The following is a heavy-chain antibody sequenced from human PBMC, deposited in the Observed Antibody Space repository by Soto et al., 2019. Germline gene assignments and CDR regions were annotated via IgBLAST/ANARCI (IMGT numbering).Heavy chain of an antibody. D-gene: IGHD3-9*01. V-gene: IGHV1-46*01. CDR1: GYTFTNYY. CDR3: AREDYVSLTGLKQIHFDY. J-gene: IGHJ4*02. CDR2: ISPSSGST. Sequence: ASVKVSCKASGYTFTNYYMHWVRQAPGQGLEWMGIISPSSGSTNYAQKFRGRVTMTWDTSTSTLYMELSSLRSEDTAFYYCAREDYVSLTGLKQIHFDYWGQGSLVTVSS.